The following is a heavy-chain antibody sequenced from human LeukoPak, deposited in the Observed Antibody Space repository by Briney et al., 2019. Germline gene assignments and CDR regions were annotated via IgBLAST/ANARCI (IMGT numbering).Heavy chain of an antibody. CDR1: RFTFSSYW. CDR3: VRGNGVIVVFDI. V-gene: IGHV3-74*01. Sequence: PGGSLRLSCAASRFTFSSYWMHWVRQAPGKGLVWVSRINSDGSTTGSADSVKGRVTISRDNAKNTVYLQMNSLRAEDTAVYYCVRGNGVIVVFDIWGQGTMVTVSS. CDR2: INSDGSTT. J-gene: IGHJ3*02. D-gene: IGHD2-15*01.